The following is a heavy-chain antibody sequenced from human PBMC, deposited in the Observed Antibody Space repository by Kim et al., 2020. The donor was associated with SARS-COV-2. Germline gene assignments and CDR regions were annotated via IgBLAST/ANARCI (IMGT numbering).Heavy chain of an antibody. Sequence: SETLSLTCAVYGGSFSGYYWSWIRQPPGKGLEWIGEINHSGSTNYNPSLKSRVTISVDTSKNQFSLKLSSVTAADTAVYYCARWSPALAAAGTCFDYWGQGTLVTVSS. V-gene: IGHV4-34*01. CDR2: INHSGST. D-gene: IGHD6-13*01. CDR3: ARWSPALAAAGTCFDY. CDR1: GGSFSGYY. J-gene: IGHJ4*02.